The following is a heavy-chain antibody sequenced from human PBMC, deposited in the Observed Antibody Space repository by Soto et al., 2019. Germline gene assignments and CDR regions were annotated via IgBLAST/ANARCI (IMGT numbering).Heavy chain of an antibody. CDR1: GLTFSRYE. D-gene: IGHD3-10*01. CDR3: ATRSGGGGAFDF. J-gene: IGHJ3*01. V-gene: IGHV3-48*03. CDR2: IHGSATTM. Sequence: EVNLMESGGGLVQPGGSLRLSCAASGLTFSRYEMNWVRQAPGKGLEWIAYIHGSATTMYYADSVKGRFTISRDNAKNSLSLQRNSRRAEDTAVYYCATRSGGGGAFDFWGQGTTVTVSS.